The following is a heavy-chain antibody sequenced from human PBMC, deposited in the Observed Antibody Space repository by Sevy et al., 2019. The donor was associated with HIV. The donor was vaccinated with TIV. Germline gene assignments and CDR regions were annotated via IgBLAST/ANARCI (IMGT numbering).Heavy chain of an antibody. CDR2: ISSSSSYI. D-gene: IGHD3-22*01. CDR3: ARETYYYDSSKNADAFDI. V-gene: IGHV3-21*01. J-gene: IGHJ3*02. Sequence: GGSLRLSCAASGFTFSSYSMNWVRQAPGKGLEWVSSISSSSSYIYDADSVKGRFTISRDNAKNSLYLQMNSLRAEDTAVYYCARETYYYDSSKNADAFDIWGQGTMVTVSS. CDR1: GFTFSSYS.